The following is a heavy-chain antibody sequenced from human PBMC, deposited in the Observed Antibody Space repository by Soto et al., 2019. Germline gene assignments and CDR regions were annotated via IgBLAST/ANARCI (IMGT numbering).Heavy chain of an antibody. J-gene: IGHJ4*02. V-gene: IGHV3-33*01. D-gene: IGHD2-15*01. CDR3: ARDQLRTALLVLDY. Sequence: PGWSLSLSCVASGFSFSNHDMDWVRQAPGKELEWVACIGYDGNKRYYADSVKGRFTISRDNSKNTLYLQMNSLRADDTAVYYCARDQLRTALLVLDYWGKGTLFTVSS. CDR2: IGYDGNKR. CDR1: GFSFSNHD.